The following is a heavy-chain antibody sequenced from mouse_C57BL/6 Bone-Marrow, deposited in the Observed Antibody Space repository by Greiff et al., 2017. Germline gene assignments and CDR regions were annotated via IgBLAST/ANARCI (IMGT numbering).Heavy chain of an antibody. CDR3: ARDRDYYGSSFYAMDY. Sequence: VQLQQSGPGLVKPSQSLSLTCSVTGYSITSGYYWNWIRQFPGNKLEWMGYISYDGSNNYNPSLKNRISITRDTSKNQFFLKLNSVTTEDTATYYCARDRDYYGSSFYAMDYWGQGTSVTVSS. V-gene: IGHV3-6*01. D-gene: IGHD1-1*01. CDR2: ISYDGSN. CDR1: GYSITSGYY. J-gene: IGHJ4*01.